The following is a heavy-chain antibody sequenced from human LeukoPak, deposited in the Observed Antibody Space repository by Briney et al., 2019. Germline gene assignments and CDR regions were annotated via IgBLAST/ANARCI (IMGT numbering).Heavy chain of an antibody. D-gene: IGHD4-17*01. CDR2: ISRSSSYI. CDR3: AREISYGDYPSGDAFDN. CDR1: GFTFSSYS. J-gene: IGHJ3*02. V-gene: IGHV3-21*01. Sequence: TGGSLRLSCAASGFTFSSYSMNWVRQAPGKGLEWVSSISRSSSYIYYADSVKGRFTISRDNAKNSLYLQMNSLRAEDTAVYFCAREISYGDYPSGDAFDNWGQGTMVTVSS.